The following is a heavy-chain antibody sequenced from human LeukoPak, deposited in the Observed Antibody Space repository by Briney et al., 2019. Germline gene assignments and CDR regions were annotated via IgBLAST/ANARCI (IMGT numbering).Heavy chain of an antibody. CDR1: GASLSPYY. V-gene: IGHV4-4*07. Sequence: PSGTLSLTCTVSGASLSPYYWNWIRQPAGKGLEWIGRLYPSGSTDYNPSLKSRVTMSVDTSKNQFSLKVTSVTAADTAIYYCARDLSGSLYFDYWGQGILVSVSA. CDR3: ARDLSGSLYFDY. CDR2: LYPSGST. D-gene: IGHD3-10*01. J-gene: IGHJ4*02.